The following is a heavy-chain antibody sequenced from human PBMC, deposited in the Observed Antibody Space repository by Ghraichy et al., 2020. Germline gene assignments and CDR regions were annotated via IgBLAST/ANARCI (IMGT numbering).Heavy chain of an antibody. Sequence: GGSLRLSCAASGFTFSDYYMSWIRQAPGKGLEWLSFISSSGSTIYYADSVKGRFTISRDNAKNSLYLQMNSLRAEDTAVYYCARNVGGSYVSSYYGMDVWGQGTTVTVSS. CDR3: ARNVGGSYVSSYYGMDV. CDR2: ISSSGSTI. V-gene: IGHV3-11*01. CDR1: GFTFSDYY. J-gene: IGHJ6*02. D-gene: IGHD1-26*01.